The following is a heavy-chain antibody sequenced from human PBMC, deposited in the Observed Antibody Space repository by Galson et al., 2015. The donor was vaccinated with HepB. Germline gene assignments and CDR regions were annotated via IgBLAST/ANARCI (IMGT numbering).Heavy chain of an antibody. D-gene: IGHD3-10*02. CDR2: ISKTGSP. Sequence: SLRLSCAASGFTFSNCALHWVRQAPGKGLEWLTLISKTGSPHYAESIRGRLFVARDDSRNTLYLQMNNVRIDDTAVSYCARDRYCSKSVYNMLPYWGQGTLVSFAS. V-gene: IGHV3-30*04. CDR1: GFTFSNCA. CDR3: ARDRYCSKSVYNMLPY. J-gene: IGHJ4*02.